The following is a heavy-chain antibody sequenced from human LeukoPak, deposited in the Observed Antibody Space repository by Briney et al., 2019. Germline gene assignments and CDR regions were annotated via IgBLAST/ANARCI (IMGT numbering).Heavy chain of an antibody. V-gene: IGHV5-10-1*01. CDR1: GYSYTSNW. Sequence: GESLRISCKGSGYSYTSNWITWVRQMPGKGLEWMGWIDPSDSYTNDSPSFQGHVTISADKSISTAYLQWSSLKASDTAMYYCARGVTTLDYWGQGTLVSVSS. CDR2: IDPSDSYT. D-gene: IGHD4-17*01. CDR3: ARGVTTLDY. J-gene: IGHJ4*02.